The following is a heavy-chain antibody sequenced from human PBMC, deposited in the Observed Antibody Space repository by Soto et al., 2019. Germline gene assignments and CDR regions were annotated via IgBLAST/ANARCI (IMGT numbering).Heavy chain of an antibody. CDR2: ISGSGGST. CDR3: ARRGSGSYYDY. D-gene: IGHD1-26*01. J-gene: IGHJ4*02. CDR1: GFTFSSYA. V-gene: IGHV3-23*01. Sequence: EVQLLESGGGLVQPGGSLRLSCAASGFTFSSYAMNWVRQAPGKGLEWVSVISGSGGSTYYADSVKGRFTISRDNSKNRLYLQMNSLRAEDTAVYYCARRGSGSYYDYWGQGTLVIVSS.